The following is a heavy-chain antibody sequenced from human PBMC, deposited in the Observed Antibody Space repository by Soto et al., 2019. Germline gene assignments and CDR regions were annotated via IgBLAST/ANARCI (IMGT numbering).Heavy chain of an antibody. CDR3: ARRGSGSYYDY. CDR1: GFTFSSYA. Sequence: EVQLLESGGGLVQPGGSLRLSCAASGFTFSSYAMRWVRQAPGKGLEWVSAISGSGGSTYHADSVKGRFTISRDNSKNTLYLQMNSLRAEDTAVHYCARRGSGSYYDYWGQGTLVTVSS. D-gene: IGHD1-26*01. CDR2: ISGSGGST. J-gene: IGHJ4*02. V-gene: IGHV3-23*01.